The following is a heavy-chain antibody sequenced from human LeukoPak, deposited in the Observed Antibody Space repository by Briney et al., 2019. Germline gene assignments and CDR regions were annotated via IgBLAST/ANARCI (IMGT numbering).Heavy chain of an antibody. J-gene: IGHJ4*02. CDR3: ARVSVRGVIRMDY. V-gene: IGHV2-70*11. D-gene: IGHD3-10*01. CDR1: GCSLSTSGMC. CDR2: IDWDDDK. Sequence: SGPALLKPTQTLTPTCTFSGCSLSTSGMCVSWIRHPPGNGLEWLSRIDWDDDKYYSTSLKTRLTISKDTSKNQVALTMTNIDPVDTATYYCARVSVRGVIRMDYWGQGTLVTVSS.